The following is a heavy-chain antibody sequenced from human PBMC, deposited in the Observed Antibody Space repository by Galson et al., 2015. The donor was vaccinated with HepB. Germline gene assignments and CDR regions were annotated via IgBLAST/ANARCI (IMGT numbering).Heavy chain of an antibody. CDR3: AREAVGGTAMAPYYYYMDV. D-gene: IGHD5-18*01. CDR2: INPNSGGT. CDR1: GYTFTGYY. Sequence: SVKVSCKASGYTFTGYYMHWVRQAPGQGLEWMGWINPNSGGTNYAQKFQGRVTMTRDTSISTAYMELSRLRSDDTAVYYCAREAVGGTAMAPYYYYMDVWGKGTTVTVSS. J-gene: IGHJ6*03. V-gene: IGHV1-2*02.